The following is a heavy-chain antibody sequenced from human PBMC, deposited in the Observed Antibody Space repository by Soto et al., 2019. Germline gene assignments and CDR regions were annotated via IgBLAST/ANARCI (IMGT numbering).Heavy chain of an antibody. CDR2: IDSGGST. Sequence: EVQLVESGGGLVQPGGSLRLSCAASGFTVTSNYMTWVRQAPGKGLEWVSVIDSGGSTYYADSVKGRFTISRHNSKNTLYLQMSSLRREDTAVYYCARLLYSNTFYYYYMDVWGKGTTVTVSS. D-gene: IGHD6-13*01. J-gene: IGHJ6*03. CDR1: GFTVTSNY. V-gene: IGHV3-53*04. CDR3: ARLLYSNTFYYYYMDV.